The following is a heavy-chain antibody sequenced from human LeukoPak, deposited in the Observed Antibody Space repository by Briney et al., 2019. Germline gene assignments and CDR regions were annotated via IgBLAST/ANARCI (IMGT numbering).Heavy chain of an antibody. CDR3: ARGQVGAHENWFDP. J-gene: IGHJ5*02. CDR2: IYYSGST. V-gene: IGHV4-31*03. Sequence: PSQTLSLTCTVSGGSISSGGYYWSWIRQHPGKGLEWIGYIYYSGSTYYNPSLKSRVTISVDTSKNQFSLKLSSVTAADTAVYYCARGQVGAHENWFDPWGQGTLVTVSS. CDR1: GGSISSGGYY. D-gene: IGHD1-26*01.